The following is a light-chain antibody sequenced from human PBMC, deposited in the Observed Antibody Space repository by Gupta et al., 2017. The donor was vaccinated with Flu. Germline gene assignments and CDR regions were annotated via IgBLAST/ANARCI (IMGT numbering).Light chain of an antibody. Sequence: QSALTQPPSASGSPGHSVTISCSGTSSDVGGYNYVSWYQQHPGKAPKLMIYEVNKRPSGVPDRFSGSKSGNTASLTVSGLQAEDEADYYCSSYAGRSNLLFGGGTRLTVL. CDR1: SSDVGGYNY. CDR2: EVN. CDR3: SSYAGRSNLL. V-gene: IGLV2-8*01. J-gene: IGLJ3*02.